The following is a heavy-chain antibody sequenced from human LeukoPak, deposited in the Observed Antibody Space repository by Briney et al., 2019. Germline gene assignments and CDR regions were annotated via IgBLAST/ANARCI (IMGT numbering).Heavy chain of an antibody. D-gene: IGHD3-3*01. CDR2: INAGGATT. Sequence: GGSLRLSCAASGFTFSSYWMSWVRQAPGKGLEWVAAINAGGATTKDADSVKGRFTISRDNSKNTLYLQMNTLRADDTAVYYCAKDRNDFGSAGYMDVWGKGTTVTVSS. CDR3: AKDRNDFGSAGYMDV. V-gene: IGHV3-23*01. CDR1: GFTFSSYW. J-gene: IGHJ6*03.